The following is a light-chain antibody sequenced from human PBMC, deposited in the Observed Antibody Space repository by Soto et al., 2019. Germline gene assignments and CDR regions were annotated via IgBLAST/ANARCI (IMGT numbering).Light chain of an antibody. V-gene: IGKV3-11*01. CDR1: QSVLTY. J-gene: IGKJ5*01. CDR2: DAS. Sequence: EIVLTQFPATLSLSPGETATLSCGASQSVLTYLGWYQQKPGRAPRLLISDASTRASGIPARFSGSGSGTDFTLTISSLEPEDFAVYYCQQRSNLGSFGPGTDWR. CDR3: QQRSNLGS.